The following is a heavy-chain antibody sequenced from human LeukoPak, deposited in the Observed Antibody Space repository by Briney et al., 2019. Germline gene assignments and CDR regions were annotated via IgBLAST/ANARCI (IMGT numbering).Heavy chain of an antibody. CDR1: GFTFSSYE. J-gene: IGHJ4*02. D-gene: IGHD3-10*01. CDR3: ARVLLWFGELDY. CDR2: ISSSGSTI. V-gene: IGHV3-48*03. Sequence: AGSLRLSCAASGFTFSSYEMNWVRQAPGKGLEWVSYISSSGSTIYYADSVKGRFTISRDNAKNSLYLQMNSLRAEDTAVYYCARVLLWFGELDYWGQGTLVTVSS.